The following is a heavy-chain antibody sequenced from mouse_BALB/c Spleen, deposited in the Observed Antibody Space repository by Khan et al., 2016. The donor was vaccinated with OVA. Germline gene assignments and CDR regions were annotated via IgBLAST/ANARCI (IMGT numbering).Heavy chain of an antibody. V-gene: IGHV1S136*01. CDR3: ARGNWQSYYFDY. Sequence: EVQLQQSGPELVKPGTSAKMSCEASGYRFTSYLIHWVKQKPGQGLEWIGYINPYNGATKYDEKFKGKATLTSDKSSNTAYMELSSLTSEDSAVYYCARGNWQSYYFDYWGQGTTLTVSS. J-gene: IGHJ2*01. CDR2: INPYNGAT. D-gene: IGHD4-1*01. CDR1: GYRFTSYL.